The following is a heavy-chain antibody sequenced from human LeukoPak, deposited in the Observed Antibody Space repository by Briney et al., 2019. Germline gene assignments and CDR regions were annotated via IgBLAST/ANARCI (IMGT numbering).Heavy chain of an antibody. D-gene: IGHD6-19*01. CDR3: AKVSSGWYEVSGAFDI. V-gene: IGHV3-23*01. J-gene: IGHJ3*02. Sequence: PGGSLRPSCAASGFTFSSYAVSWVRQAPGKGLEWVSAISGSGGSTYYADSVKGRFTISRDNSKNTLYLQMNSLRAEDTAVYYCAKVSSGWYEVSGAFDIWGQGTMVTVSS. CDR2: ISGSGGST. CDR1: GFTFSSYA.